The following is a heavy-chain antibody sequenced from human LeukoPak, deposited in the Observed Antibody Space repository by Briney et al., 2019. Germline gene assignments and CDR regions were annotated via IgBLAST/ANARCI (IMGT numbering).Heavy chain of an antibody. Sequence: SETLSLTCAVSGYSLSSGYYWGWIRQPPGKGLEWIGSIYHSGSTYYNPSLKSRVTISVDTSKNQFSLKLSSVTAADTAVYYCVRESGSSGLDYWGQGTLVTVSS. D-gene: IGHD6-19*01. CDR3: VRESGSSGLDY. V-gene: IGHV4-38-2*02. CDR1: GYSLSSGYY. J-gene: IGHJ4*02. CDR2: IYHSGST.